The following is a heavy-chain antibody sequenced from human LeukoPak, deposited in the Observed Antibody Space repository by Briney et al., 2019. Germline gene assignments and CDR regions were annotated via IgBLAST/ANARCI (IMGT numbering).Heavy chain of an antibody. D-gene: IGHD3-10*01. CDR2: VKSKADDGTT. V-gene: IGHV3-15*01. J-gene: IGHJ3*02. Sequence: GGSLRLSCEASGFSFTNTWMSWVRQAPGKGLEWVGRVKSKADDGTTDYAAPVQGRFTTSRDDSKNTLSLQMNSLKTEDTAVYYCATEGGSGSYYGDDAFDMWGQGTMVTVSS. CDR1: GFSFTNTW. CDR3: ATEGGSGSYYGDDAFDM.